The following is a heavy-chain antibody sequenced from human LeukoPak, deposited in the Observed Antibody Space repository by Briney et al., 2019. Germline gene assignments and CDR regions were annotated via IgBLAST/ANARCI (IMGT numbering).Heavy chain of an antibody. CDR2: ITSDGTSR. J-gene: IGHJ5*02. CDR1: GFIFGNNE. V-gene: IGHV3-48*03. Sequence: PGGSLRLSCAGSGFIFGNNEMNWVRQAPGKGLEWISYITSDGTSRSYADSVKGRFTISRDNSKNSLFLQMNSLRVEDTALYYCAREGQGERFDHWGQGTLVTVSS. D-gene: IGHD3-16*01. CDR3: AREGQGERFDH.